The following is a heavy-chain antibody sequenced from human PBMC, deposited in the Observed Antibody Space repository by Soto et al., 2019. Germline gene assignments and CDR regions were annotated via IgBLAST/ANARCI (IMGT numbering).Heavy chain of an antibody. CDR1: GGSISSGDYY. CDR2: IYYSGST. CDR3: ARDSPSSGYGALHDAFDI. J-gene: IGHJ3*02. D-gene: IGHD3-22*01. Sequence: ASEILSLTCTVSGGSISSGDYYWSWIRQPPGKGLEWIGYIYYSGSTYYNPSLKSRVTISVDTSKNHFSLKLSSVTAADTAVCYCARDSPSSGYGALHDAFDIWGQGTMVTVSS. V-gene: IGHV4-30-4*01.